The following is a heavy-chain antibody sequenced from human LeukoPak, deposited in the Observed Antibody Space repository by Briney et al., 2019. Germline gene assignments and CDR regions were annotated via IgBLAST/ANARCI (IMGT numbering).Heavy chain of an antibody. J-gene: IGHJ2*01. CDR2: IDHSGST. CDR3: ARIVMYSIIPPYWYFDL. CDR1: GGSFSGYY. V-gene: IGHV4-34*01. D-gene: IGHD6-13*01. Sequence: SETLSLTCAVYGGSFSGYYWSWIRQPPGKGLEWIGEIDHSGSTNYNPSLKSRVTMSVDTSKNQFSLKLSSVTAADTAMYYCARIVMYSIIPPYWYFDLWGRGTLVTVSS.